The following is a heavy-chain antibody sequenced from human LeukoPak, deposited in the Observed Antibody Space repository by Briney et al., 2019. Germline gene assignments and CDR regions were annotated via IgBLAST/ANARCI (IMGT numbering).Heavy chain of an antibody. J-gene: IGHJ4*02. Sequence: GGSLRLSCAVSGFSVSGYWMTWVRQAPGKGLEWVANIKQDGSEKNYVDSVKGRFTISGDNAENSLFLQMNSLRVEDTAVYYCAREWQGGIAAAGTRIEGDYWGQGTLVAVSP. CDR1: GFSVSGYW. CDR3: AREWQGGIAAAGTRIEGDY. V-gene: IGHV3-7*01. D-gene: IGHD6-13*01. CDR2: IKQDGSEK.